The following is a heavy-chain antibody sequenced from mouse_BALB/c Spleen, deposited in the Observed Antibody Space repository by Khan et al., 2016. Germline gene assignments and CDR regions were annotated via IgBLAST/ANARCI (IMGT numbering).Heavy chain of an antibody. CDR3: ARARAMDD. CDR2: KSYSGST. Sequence: EVQLQESGPGLVKPSQSLSLTCTVTGYSITSDYVWNWIRQFPGNKLEWMGYKSYSGSTSYNPTLKSRISITRDTSKNPFFLQLNSVTTEDTATYYCARARAMDDWGQGTSVTVSS. D-gene: IGHD3-1*01. J-gene: IGHJ4*01. CDR1: GYSITSDYV. V-gene: IGHV3-2*02.